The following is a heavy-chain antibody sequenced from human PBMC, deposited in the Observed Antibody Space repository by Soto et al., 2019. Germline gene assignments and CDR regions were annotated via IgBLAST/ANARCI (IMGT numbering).Heavy chain of an antibody. D-gene: IGHD4-17*01. Sequence: QVQLQESGPGLVKPSQTLSLTCTVSGGSISSGGYYWSWIRQHPGKGLEWIGYIYYSGSTYYNPSLKRRVTISVDTSKNQFSLKLSSVTAADTAVYYCARDEGGDYSYNWFDPWGQGTLVTVSS. CDR1: GGSISSGGYY. J-gene: IGHJ5*02. CDR2: IYYSGST. CDR3: ARDEGGDYSYNWFDP. V-gene: IGHV4-31*03.